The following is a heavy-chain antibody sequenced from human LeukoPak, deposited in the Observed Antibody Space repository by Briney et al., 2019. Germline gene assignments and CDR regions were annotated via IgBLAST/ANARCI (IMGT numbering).Heavy chain of an antibody. D-gene: IGHD3-3*01. CDR1: GGSVSSGSYY. J-gene: IGHJ4*02. Sequence: KPSQTLSLTCTVSGGSVSSGSYYWSWIRQPAGKGLEWIGRIYTSGSTNYNPSLKSRVTISVDTSKNQFSLKLSSVAAADTAVYYCARGASRGYDFWSGYRDYFDYWGQGTLVTVSS. CDR2: IYTSGST. V-gene: IGHV4-61*02. CDR3: ARGASRGYDFWSGYRDYFDY.